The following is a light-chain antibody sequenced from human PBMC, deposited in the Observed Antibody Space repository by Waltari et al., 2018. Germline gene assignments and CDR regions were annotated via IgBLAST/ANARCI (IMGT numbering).Light chain of an antibody. V-gene: IGLV2-14*03. CDR3: SSYTSSSTLRV. CDR1: SSDVGGYNY. J-gene: IGLJ2*01. CDR2: DVS. Sequence: QSALTQPASVSGSPGQSITIPCTGTSSDVGGYNYFPGYQQHPGKAPKPMIYDVSNRPSGVSNRFSGSKSGNTASLTISGLQAEDEADYYCSSYTSSSTLRVFGGGTKLTVL.